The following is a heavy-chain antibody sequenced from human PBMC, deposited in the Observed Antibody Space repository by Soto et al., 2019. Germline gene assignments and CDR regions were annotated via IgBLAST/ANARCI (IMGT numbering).Heavy chain of an antibody. CDR1: GCSISSYY. D-gene: IGHD3-3*01. Sequence: SSETLSLTCTVSGCSISSYYWSWIREPPGKGLEWIGYIYYSGSTNYNPSLKSRVTISVDTSKNQFSLKLSSVTAADTAVYYCARSGVNYDFWSGYYFWFDPWGQGTLVTVSS. CDR3: ARSGVNYDFWSGYYFWFDP. V-gene: IGHV4-59*01. CDR2: IYYSGST. J-gene: IGHJ5*02.